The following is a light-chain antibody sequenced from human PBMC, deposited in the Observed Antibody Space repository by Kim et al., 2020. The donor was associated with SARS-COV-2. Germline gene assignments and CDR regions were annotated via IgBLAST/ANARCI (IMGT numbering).Light chain of an antibody. V-gene: IGLV2-8*01. Sequence: GQSATTSCTGTSSDVGGYKYVAGYQQHPGKAPKLMIYEVSKRPSGVPDHFSGSKSGNTASLTVSGLQAEDEADYYCSSYAGSNNWVFGGGTQLTVL. J-gene: IGLJ3*02. CDR1: SSDVGGYKY. CDR3: SSYAGSNNWV. CDR2: EVS.